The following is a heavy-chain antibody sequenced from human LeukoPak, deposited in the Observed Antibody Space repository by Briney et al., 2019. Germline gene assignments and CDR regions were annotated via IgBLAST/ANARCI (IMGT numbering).Heavy chain of an antibody. V-gene: IGHV1-18*01. Sequence: ASVKVSCKASGYTFTSYGISWVRQAPGQGLEWMGWISAYNGNTNYAQKLQGRVTMTTDTSTSTAYMELSRLRSDDTAVYYCARDPYSSSDTLFDYWGQGTLVTVSS. J-gene: IGHJ4*02. CDR2: ISAYNGNT. D-gene: IGHD6-6*01. CDR3: ARDPYSSSDTLFDY. CDR1: GYTFTSYG.